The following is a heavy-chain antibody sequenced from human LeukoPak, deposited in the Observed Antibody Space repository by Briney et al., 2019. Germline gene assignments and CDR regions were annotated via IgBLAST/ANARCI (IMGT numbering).Heavy chain of an antibody. CDR3: ARVNDGVYYERSGYFDI. J-gene: IGHJ4*02. CDR2: INHSGST. Sequence: SEALSLTCAVYGGSFSGYYWSWIRQPPGKGLEWIGEINHSGSTNYNPSLKSRVTISVDTSKNQFSLKLNSVTAADTAVYYCARVNDGVYYERSGYFDIWGQGALVTVS. CDR1: GGSFSGYY. V-gene: IGHV4-34*01. D-gene: IGHD3-22*01.